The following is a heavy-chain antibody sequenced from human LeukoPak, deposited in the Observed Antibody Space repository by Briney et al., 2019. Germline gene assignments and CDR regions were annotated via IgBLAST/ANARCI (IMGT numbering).Heavy chain of an antibody. Sequence: KPSETLSLTCAVSGGSISSGGYSWSWIRQPPGKGLEWIGCIYYSGSTNYNPSLKSRVTISVDTSKNQFSLKLSSVTAADTAVYYCAMSYGDPTIEYFDYWGQGTLVTVSS. J-gene: IGHJ4*02. CDR1: GGSISSGGYS. CDR3: AMSYGDPTIEYFDY. D-gene: IGHD4-17*01. V-gene: IGHV4-61*08. CDR2: IYYSGST.